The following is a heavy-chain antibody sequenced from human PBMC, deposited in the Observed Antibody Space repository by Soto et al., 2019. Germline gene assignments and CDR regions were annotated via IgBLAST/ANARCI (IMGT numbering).Heavy chain of an antibody. V-gene: IGHV4-39*07. D-gene: IGHD1-26*01. J-gene: IGHJ4*02. Sequence: SETLSLTCTVSGGSISSSSYYWGWIRQPPGKGLEWIGSIYYSGSTYYNPSLKSRVTISVDTSKNQFSLKLSSVTAADTAVYYCARDVRYSGSYPFDYWGQGTLVTVSS. CDR2: IYYSGST. CDR1: GGSISSSSYY. CDR3: ARDVRYSGSYPFDY.